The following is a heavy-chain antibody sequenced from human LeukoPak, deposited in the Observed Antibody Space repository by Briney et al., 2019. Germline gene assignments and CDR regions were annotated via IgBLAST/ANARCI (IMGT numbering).Heavy chain of an antibody. Sequence: PGGSLRLSCAASGVTFSSYWMSWVRQAPGKGLEWVANIKQDGSEQYYVDSVKGRFTISRDNANNSLFLQMNSLRAEDTAVYYCTSHTGTGDAFRPFHIWGQGTMVTVSS. D-gene: IGHD2-21*02. CDR3: TSHTGTGDAFRPFHI. J-gene: IGHJ3*02. V-gene: IGHV3-7*01. CDR1: GVTFSSYW. CDR2: IKQDGSEQ.